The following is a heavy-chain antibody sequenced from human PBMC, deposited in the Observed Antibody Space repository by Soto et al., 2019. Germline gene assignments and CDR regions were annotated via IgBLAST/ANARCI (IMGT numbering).Heavy chain of an antibody. CDR3: ARGDYYDSSGPFSDALVI. D-gene: IGHD3-22*01. CDR2: IKPDGSQK. Sequence: LILSGAASGINFSCDGMCSVSQAPGKGLEWVANIKPDGSQKWYVDSVKGRFTISRDNAKRSLYLQMNSLRAEDTAVYYCARGDYYDSSGPFSDALVIWGQVKLVSVS. CDR1: GINFSCDG. J-gene: IGHJ3*02. V-gene: IGHV3-7*04.